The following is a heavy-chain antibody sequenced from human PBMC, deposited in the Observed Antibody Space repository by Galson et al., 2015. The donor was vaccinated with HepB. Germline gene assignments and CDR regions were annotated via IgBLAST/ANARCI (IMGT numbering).Heavy chain of an antibody. CDR1: GFTFSSYG. CDR3: AKDFLEVLITSPDY. J-gene: IGHJ4*02. V-gene: IGHV3-30*18. Sequence: SLRLSCAASGFTFSSYGMHWVRQAPGKGLEWVAVISYDGSNKYYADSVKGRFTISRDNSKNTLYVQMNSLRAEDTAVYYCAKDFLEVLITSPDYWGQGTLVTVSS. CDR2: ISYDGSNK. D-gene: IGHD3-22*01.